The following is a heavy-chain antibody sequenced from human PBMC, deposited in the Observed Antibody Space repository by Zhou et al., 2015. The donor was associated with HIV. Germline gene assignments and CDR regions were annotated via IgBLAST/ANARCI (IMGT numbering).Heavy chain of an antibody. Sequence: QVQLVQSGAEVKKPGASVKVSCKASGYTFTGYYMHWVRQAPGQGLEWMGRINPNSGGTNYAQKFQGRVTMTRDTSISTAYMELSRLRSDDTAVYYCARAPPGYCSGGSCHFDYWGQGTLVTVSS. D-gene: IGHD2-15*01. CDR1: GYTFTGYY. CDR2: INPNSGGT. V-gene: IGHV1-2*06. CDR3: ARAPPGYCSGGSCHFDY. J-gene: IGHJ4*02.